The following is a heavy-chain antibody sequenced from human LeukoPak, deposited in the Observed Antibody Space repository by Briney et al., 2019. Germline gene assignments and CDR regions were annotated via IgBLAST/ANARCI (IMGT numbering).Heavy chain of an antibody. CDR2: ISWNSGSI. Sequence: AGGSLRLSCAASGFTFDDYAMHWVRQAPGKGLEWDSGISWNSGSIGYADSVKGRFTISRDNAKNSLYLQMNSLRAEDTALYYCVGTGGDSSGYFDYWGQGTLVTVSS. V-gene: IGHV3-9*01. J-gene: IGHJ4*02. D-gene: IGHD3-22*01. CDR1: GFTFDDYA. CDR3: VGTGGDSSGYFDY.